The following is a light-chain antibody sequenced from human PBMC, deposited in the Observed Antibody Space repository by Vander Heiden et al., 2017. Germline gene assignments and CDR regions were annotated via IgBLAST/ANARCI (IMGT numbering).Light chain of an antibody. CDR3: RQDDTTPQT. CDR1: QSVLYSSNNKNY. V-gene: IGKV4-1*01. CDR2: WAS. J-gene: IGKJ1*01. Sequence: DIVMTQSPDSLAVSLGERATINCKSSQSVLYSSNNKNYLAWYQQKPGQPPKLLIYWASTRESRVPDRFSGSGPGTDFTLTISSLQAEDVAVYYCRQDDTTPQTFGQGTKLXIK.